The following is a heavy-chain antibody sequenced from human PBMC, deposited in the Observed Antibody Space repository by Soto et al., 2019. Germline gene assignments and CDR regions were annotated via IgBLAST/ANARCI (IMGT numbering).Heavy chain of an antibody. CDR1: GFTFSSYG. CDR2: ISGSGGST. D-gene: IGHD3-10*01. Sequence: GSLRLSCAASGFTFSSYGMSWVRQAPGKGLEWVSAISGSGGSTYYADSVKGRFTISRDNTKNTLYLQMNSLRAEDTAVYYCAKDPRGGSRWFDPWGQGTMVTVSS. V-gene: IGHV3-23*01. J-gene: IGHJ5*02. CDR3: AKDPRGGSRWFDP.